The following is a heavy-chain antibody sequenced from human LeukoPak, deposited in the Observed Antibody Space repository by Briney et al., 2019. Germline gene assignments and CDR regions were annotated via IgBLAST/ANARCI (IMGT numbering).Heavy chain of an antibody. CDR2: IYSGGST. Sequence: GGSLTLSCAASGFTVSSNYMSWVRQAPGKGLEWVSVIYSGGSTYYADSVKGRFTISRDNSKNTLYLQMNSLRAEDTAVYYCARGHSSSWYFYYYYGMDVWGQGTTVTVSS. CDR3: ARGHSSSWYFYYYYGMDV. CDR1: GFTVSSNY. V-gene: IGHV3-66*01. J-gene: IGHJ6*02. D-gene: IGHD6-13*01.